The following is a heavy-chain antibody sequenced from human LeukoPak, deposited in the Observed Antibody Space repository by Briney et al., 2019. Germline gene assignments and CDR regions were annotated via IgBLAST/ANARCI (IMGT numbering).Heavy chain of an antibody. V-gene: IGHV3-48*02. J-gene: IGHJ4*02. Sequence: GGSLRLSCAASGFTFSSYSMNWVRQAPGKGLDWISYISSGSSTIYYADSVEGRFTISRDNAKNSLYLQMNSLRDEDTAVYYCARDYYGDYYFDYWGQGTLVTVSS. CDR2: ISSGSSTI. D-gene: IGHD3-22*01. CDR1: GFTFSSYS. CDR3: ARDYYGDYYFDY.